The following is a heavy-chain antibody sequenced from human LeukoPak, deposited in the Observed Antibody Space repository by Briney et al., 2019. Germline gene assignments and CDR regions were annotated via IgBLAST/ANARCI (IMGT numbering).Heavy chain of an antibody. CDR3: ATQRGAVAGFYYFDY. Sequence: SETLSLTRAVYGGSFSGYYWAWIRQPPGKGLEWIGTIYYSGSTYYNPSLKSRVTISADTSKSQFSLMLSSVTAEDTAVYYCATQRGAVAGFYYFDYWGQGTLVTVSS. D-gene: IGHD6-19*01. CDR2: IYYSGST. CDR1: GGSFSGYY. V-gene: IGHV4-34*01. J-gene: IGHJ4*02.